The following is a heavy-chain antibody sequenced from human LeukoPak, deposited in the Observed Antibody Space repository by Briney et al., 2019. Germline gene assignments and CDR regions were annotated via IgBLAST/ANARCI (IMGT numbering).Heavy chain of an antibody. CDR2: IYYSGST. CDR3: ARVGTYGSGSYLSWLDY. V-gene: IGHV4-61*08. D-gene: IGHD3-10*01. J-gene: IGHJ4*02. Sequence: SETLSLTCTVSGGSISSGGYYWSWIRQHPGKGLEWIGYIYYSGSTNYNPSLKSRVTISVDTSKNQFSLKLSSVTAADTAVYYCARVGTYGSGSYLSWLDYWGQGTLVTVSS. CDR1: GGSISSGGYY.